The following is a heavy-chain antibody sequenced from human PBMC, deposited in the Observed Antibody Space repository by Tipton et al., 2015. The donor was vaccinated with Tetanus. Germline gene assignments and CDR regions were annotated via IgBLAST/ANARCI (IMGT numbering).Heavy chain of an antibody. D-gene: IGHD3-10*01. CDR2: IKSQIDGGAI. Sequence: EFTFTNAWMSWVRQAPGKGLEWTGRIKSQIDGGAIDYAAPMKDRFTLSRDDSKSTVFLHMNNLRTEDTAVYYCKTSGPGASGGDYWGPGTLVTVSA. CDR3: KTSGPGASGGDY. CDR1: EFTFTNAW. V-gene: IGHV3-15*01. J-gene: IGHJ4*02.